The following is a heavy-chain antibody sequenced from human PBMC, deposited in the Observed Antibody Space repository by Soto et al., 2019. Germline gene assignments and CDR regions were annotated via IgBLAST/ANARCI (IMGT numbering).Heavy chain of an antibody. J-gene: IGHJ4*02. Sequence: EVQLVESGGGLVQPGGSLRLSCAASGFTFSSYSMNWVRQAPGKGLEWVSDISSSSTIHYADSVKGRFTIFRDNAKNSLYLQMNSLRDEDTAVYYCGRSSGLDYWGQGTLVTVSS. V-gene: IGHV3-48*02. CDR3: GRSSGLDY. CDR2: ISSSSTI. CDR1: GFTFSSYS. D-gene: IGHD3-22*01.